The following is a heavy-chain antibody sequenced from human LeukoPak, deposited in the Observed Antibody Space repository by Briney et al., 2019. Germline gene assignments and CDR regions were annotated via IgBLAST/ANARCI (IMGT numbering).Heavy chain of an antibody. CDR3: ARGVREKNRGFLLYYYYYYMDV. Sequence: ASVKVSCKASGYTFTGYYMHWVRQAPGQGLEWMGWINPNSGGTNYAQKFQGRVTMTRDTSISTAYMELSRLRSDDTAVYYCARGVREKNRGFLLYYYYYYMDVWGKGTTVAISS. CDR1: GYTFTGYY. D-gene: IGHD3-10*01. CDR2: INPNSGGT. V-gene: IGHV1-2*02. J-gene: IGHJ6*03.